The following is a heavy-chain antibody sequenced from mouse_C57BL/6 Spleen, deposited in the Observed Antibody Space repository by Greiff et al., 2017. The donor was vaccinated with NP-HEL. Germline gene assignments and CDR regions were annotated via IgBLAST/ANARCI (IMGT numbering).Heavy chain of an antibody. V-gene: IGHV10-1*01. CDR1: GFSFNTYA. Sequence: EVQLQQSGGGLVQPKGSLKLSCAASGFSFNTYAMNWVRQAPGKGLEWVARIRSKSNNYATYYADSVKDRFTISRDDSESMLYLQMNNVKTEDTAMYYCETGQARFAYWGQGTLVTVSA. CDR3: ETGQARFAY. CDR2: IRSKSNNYAT. D-gene: IGHD3-2*02. J-gene: IGHJ3*01.